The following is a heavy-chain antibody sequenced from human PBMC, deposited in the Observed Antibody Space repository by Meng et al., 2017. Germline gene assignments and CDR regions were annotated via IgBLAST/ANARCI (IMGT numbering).Heavy chain of an antibody. J-gene: IGHJ4*02. Sequence: QVQGGKSGDEGKKRGASVKLSCKASVYTFTGYYMHWVRQAPGQGLEWMGRINPNSGGTNYAQKFQGRVTMTRDTSISTAYMELSRLRSDDTAVYYCASELNTYGSGSYAYWGQGTLVTASS. V-gene: IGHV1-2*06. D-gene: IGHD3-10*01. CDR2: INPNSGGT. CDR1: VYTFTGYY. CDR3: ASELNTYGSGSYAY.